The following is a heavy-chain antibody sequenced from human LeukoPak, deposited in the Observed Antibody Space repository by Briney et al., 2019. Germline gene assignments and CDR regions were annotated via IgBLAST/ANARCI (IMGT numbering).Heavy chain of an antibody. CDR2: ISAYNCDT. V-gene: IGHV1-18*01. Sequence: ASVKVSCKASGYTFSTYGISWVRQAPGQGLEWMGWISAYNCDTHYAQNFQGRVTMTTDTSKSTAYMELRSLRSDDTAMYYCARRGGKNYGDYLLYYYYMDVWGKGTTVTVSS. CDR3: ARRGGKNYGDYLLYYYYMDV. D-gene: IGHD4-17*01. CDR1: GYTFSTYG. J-gene: IGHJ6*03.